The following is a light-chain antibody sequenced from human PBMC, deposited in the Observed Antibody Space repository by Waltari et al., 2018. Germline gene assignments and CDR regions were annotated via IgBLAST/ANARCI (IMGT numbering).Light chain of an antibody. Sequence: DIVVTQSPHSLAVSLGEMGTLNCNPGQSVCNNANHKNQLAWYHQKPGQPPKLLIYWASTREYGVPERFSGSGSGTDFTLTISSLQAEDVAVYYCQRYFNIVLFGQGTRVEIK. J-gene: IGKJ5*01. CDR2: WAS. V-gene: IGKV4-1*01. CDR1: QSVCNNANHKNQ. CDR3: QRYFNIVL.